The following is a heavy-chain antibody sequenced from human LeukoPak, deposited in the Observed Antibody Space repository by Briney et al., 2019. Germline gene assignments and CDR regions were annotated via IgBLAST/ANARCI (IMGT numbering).Heavy chain of an antibody. J-gene: IGHJ3*02. CDR3: ARCQSKYFYDRGGFDI. D-gene: IGHD3-22*01. Sequence: SETLSLTCTVSGGSISDYSWSWIRQPPGKGLEWFGYIYYSGSTNYRPSLKSRATISVDTSRNQFSLRLSSVTAADTAGYYCARCQSKYFYDRGGFDIWGQGTMVTVSS. V-gene: IGHV4-59*01. CDR2: IYYSGST. CDR1: GGSISDYS.